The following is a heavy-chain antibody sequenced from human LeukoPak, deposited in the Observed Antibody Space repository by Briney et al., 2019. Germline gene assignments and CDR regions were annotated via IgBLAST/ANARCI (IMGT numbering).Heavy chain of an antibody. J-gene: IGHJ3*02. Sequence: SETLSLTCTVSGGSISSYYWSWIRQPPGKGLEWIGYIYYSGSTNYNPSLKSRVTISIDTSKNQFSLKLNSVTAADTAVYYCARSSYYYAADAFDIWGRGTMVTVSS. CDR2: IYYSGST. V-gene: IGHV4-59*01. CDR3: ARSSYYYAADAFDI. CDR1: GGSISSYY. D-gene: IGHD3-10*01.